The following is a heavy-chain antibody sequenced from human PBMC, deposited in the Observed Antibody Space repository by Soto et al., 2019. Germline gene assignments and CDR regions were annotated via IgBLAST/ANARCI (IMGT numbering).Heavy chain of an antibody. D-gene: IGHD2-2*01. CDR2: IIPFSGTA. V-gene: IGHV1-69*01. Sequence: QVQLVQSGAEVKKPGSSVKVSCKASGGTFSSYAISWVRQAPGQGLAWMGGIIPFSGTANYAQKFQGRVTITADESTSTAYMELSSLRSEDTAVYYCARSQGSSASLEIYYYYYYGMDGWGQGTRVTVSS. J-gene: IGHJ6*02. CDR1: GGTFSSYA. CDR3: ARSQGSSASLEIYYYYYYGMDG.